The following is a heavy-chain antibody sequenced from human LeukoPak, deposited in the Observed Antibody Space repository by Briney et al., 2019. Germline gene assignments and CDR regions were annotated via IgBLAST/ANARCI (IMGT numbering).Heavy chain of an antibody. Sequence: TGGSLRLSCAASGFTFSSYGMHWVRQAPGKGLEWVAVIWYDGSNKYYADSVKGRFTISRDNSKNTLYLQMNSLRAEDTAVYYCARENGIAAVFDYWGQGTLVTVSS. CDR3: ARENGIAAVFDY. D-gene: IGHD6-13*01. CDR2: IWYDGSNK. CDR1: GFTFSSYG. J-gene: IGHJ4*02. V-gene: IGHV3-33*01.